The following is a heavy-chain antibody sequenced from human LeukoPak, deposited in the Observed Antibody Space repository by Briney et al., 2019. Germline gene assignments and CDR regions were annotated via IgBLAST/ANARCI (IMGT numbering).Heavy chain of an antibody. CDR1: GGSIISYY. D-gene: IGHD3-10*01. Sequence: SETLSLTCTVSGGSIISYYWSWVRQPPGKGLEWIGYIYYSGSTNYNPSLKSRVTISVDTSKNQFSPKLSSVTAADTAVYYCASPGYYYGSGSVDDAFDIWGQGTMVAVSS. V-gene: IGHV4-59*01. J-gene: IGHJ3*02. CDR2: IYYSGST. CDR3: ASPGYYYGSGSVDDAFDI.